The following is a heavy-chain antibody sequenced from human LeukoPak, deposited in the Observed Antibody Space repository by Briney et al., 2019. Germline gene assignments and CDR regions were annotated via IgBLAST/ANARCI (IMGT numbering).Heavy chain of an antibody. CDR3: AMGSPDEPLDY. D-gene: IGHD1-26*01. Sequence: GGSLRLSWAASGFTFSSYWMHWVRQAPGKGLVWVSRINTDGSSTSYADSVKGRFTISRDNAKNTLYLQMNSLRAEDTAVCYCAMGSPDEPLDYWGQGTLVTVSS. J-gene: IGHJ4*02. CDR2: INTDGSST. CDR1: GFTFSSYW. V-gene: IGHV3-74*01.